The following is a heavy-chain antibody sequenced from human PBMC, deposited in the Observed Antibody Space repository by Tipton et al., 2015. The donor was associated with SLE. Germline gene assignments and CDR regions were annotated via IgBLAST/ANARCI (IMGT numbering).Heavy chain of an antibody. J-gene: IGHJ3*02. D-gene: IGHD4-17*01. CDR2: AYYSGSS. Sequence: TLSLTCTVSGGSVSSNNYYWGWIRQPPGKGLEWIGDAYYSGSSFYNPSLKSRVTISVDTSKNQLSLKLNSVTAADTAVYYCARDVEDLRSSPPAHGFDIWGQGTMVTVSS. V-gene: IGHV4-39*07. CDR1: GGSVSSNNYY. CDR3: ARDVEDLRSSPPAHGFDI.